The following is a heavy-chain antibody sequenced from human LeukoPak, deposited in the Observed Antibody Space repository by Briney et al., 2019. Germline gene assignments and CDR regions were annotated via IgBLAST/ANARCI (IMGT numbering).Heavy chain of an antibody. Sequence: PSETLSLTCTVSGDSVSGVYWSWIRQPPGKGLEWTGYVYYSGDTSYNPSLKSRVTMSLDTSKNQVSLRLSSVTAADTAVYYCARHPFATPFDYWGRGTLLTVSS. CDR2: VYYSGDT. J-gene: IGHJ4*02. CDR1: GDSVSGVY. V-gene: IGHV4-59*08. CDR3: ARHPFATPFDY. D-gene: IGHD2-15*01.